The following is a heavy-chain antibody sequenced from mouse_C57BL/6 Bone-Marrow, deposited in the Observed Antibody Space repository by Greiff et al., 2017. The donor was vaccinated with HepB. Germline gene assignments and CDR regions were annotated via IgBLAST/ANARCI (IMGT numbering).Heavy chain of an antibody. V-gene: IGHV1-69*01. D-gene: IGHD2-5*01. CDR1: GYTFTSYW. CDR3: AGSNYAWFAY. J-gene: IGHJ3*01. Sequence: QVQLQQPGAELVMPGASVKLSCKASGYTFTSYWMHWVKQRPGQGLEWIGEIDPSDSYTNYNQKFKGKSTLTVDKSSSTAYMQLSSLTSEESAVYYCAGSNYAWFAYWGQGTLVTVAA. CDR2: IDPSDSYT.